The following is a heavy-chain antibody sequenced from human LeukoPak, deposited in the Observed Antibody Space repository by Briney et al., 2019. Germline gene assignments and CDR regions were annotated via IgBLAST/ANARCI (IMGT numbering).Heavy chain of an antibody. CDR1: GFSFSSNW. Sequence: SGGSLRLPCAAPGFSFSSNWMGWVRQAPGKGLEWVAHIKRDGSQKYYLDSVKGRFTISRDNAKNSLYLQMNSLRVEDTAVYYCARLGLEVGGPNWFDPWGQGTLVSVSS. D-gene: IGHD1-1*01. CDR3: ARLGLEVGGPNWFDP. CDR2: IKRDGSQK. V-gene: IGHV3-7*01. J-gene: IGHJ5*02.